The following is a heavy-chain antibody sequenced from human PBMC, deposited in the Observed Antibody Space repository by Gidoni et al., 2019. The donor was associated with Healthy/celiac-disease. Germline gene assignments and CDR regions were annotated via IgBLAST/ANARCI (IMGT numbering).Heavy chain of an antibody. CDR2: IYYSGST. Sequence: QVQLQESGPGLVKPSQTLSLTCTVSGGSISSGDYYWSWIRQPPGKGLEWIGYIYYSGSTSYTPSLKSRVTISVETSKTQFSLKLSSVTAADTAVYYCARDHRLSGGSGSYSGLFDYWGQGTLVTVSS. J-gene: IGHJ4*02. CDR3: ARDHRLSGGSGSYSGLFDY. V-gene: IGHV4-30-4*01. CDR1: GGSISSGDYY. D-gene: IGHD3-10*01.